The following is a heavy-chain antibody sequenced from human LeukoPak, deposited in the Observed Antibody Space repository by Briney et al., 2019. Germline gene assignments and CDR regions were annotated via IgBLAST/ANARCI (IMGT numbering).Heavy chain of an antibody. CDR2: ISYNGRNK. CDR1: GFTFSTYA. J-gene: IGHJ4*02. D-gene: IGHD4-23*01. CDR3: ARGAHFDDYGGGYFDY. V-gene: IGHV3-30*01. Sequence: PGGSLRLSCAASGFTFSTYAMHWVRQAPDKGREGVAVISYNGRNKYYADSVKGRFTISRDNSKNTLYLQMNSLKAEDTAVYYCARGAHFDDYGGGYFDYWGQGTLVTVSS.